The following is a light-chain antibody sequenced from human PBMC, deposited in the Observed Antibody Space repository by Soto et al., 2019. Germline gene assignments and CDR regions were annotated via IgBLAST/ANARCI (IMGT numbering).Light chain of an antibody. J-gene: IGLJ1*01. CDR3: AAWDDSLNGYV. CDR1: SSNIGAGYD. Sequence: QSVLTQPPSVSGAPGQRVTISCTGSSSNIGAGYDVHWYQQLPGTAPKLLIYANKNRPAGVPDRFSASKSGTSASLAITGLQAEDEADYYCAAWDDSLNGYVFGTGTKLTVL. V-gene: IGLV1-40*01. CDR2: ANK.